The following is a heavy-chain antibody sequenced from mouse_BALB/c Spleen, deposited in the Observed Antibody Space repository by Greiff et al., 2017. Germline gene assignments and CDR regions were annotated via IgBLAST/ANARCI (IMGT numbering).Heavy chain of an antibody. V-gene: IGHV5-4*02. CDR1: GFTFSDYY. CDR3: AIEGYDGYYGY. J-gene: IGHJ2*01. CDR2: ISDGGSYT. Sequence: DVMLVESGGGLVKPGGSLKLSCAASGFTFSDYYMYWVRQTPEKRLEWVATISDGGSYTYYPDSVKGRFTISRDNAKNNLYLQMSSLKSEDTAMYYCAIEGYDGYYGYWGQGTTLTVSS. D-gene: IGHD2-3*01.